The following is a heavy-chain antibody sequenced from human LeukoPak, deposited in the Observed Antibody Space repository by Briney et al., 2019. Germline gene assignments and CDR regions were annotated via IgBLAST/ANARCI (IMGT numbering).Heavy chain of an antibody. CDR3: ATILYHPLDY. Sequence: ASVKVSCKASGYTFTSYYMHWVRQAPGQGLEWMGIINPSGGSTSYAQKFQGRVTMTTDTSTSTAYMELRSLRSDDTAVYYCATILYHPLDYWGQGTLVTVSS. D-gene: IGHD2-2*01. CDR1: GYTFTSYY. J-gene: IGHJ4*02. CDR2: INPSGGST. V-gene: IGHV1-46*01.